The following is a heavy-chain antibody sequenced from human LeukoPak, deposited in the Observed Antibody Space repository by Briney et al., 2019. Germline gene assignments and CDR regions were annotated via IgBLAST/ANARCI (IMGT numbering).Heavy chain of an antibody. V-gene: IGHV3-21*01. CDR3: ARDGGGLRFLEWVPYYFDY. D-gene: IGHD3-3*01. CDR2: ISSSSSYI. CDR1: GFTFSSYS. Sequence: GGSLRLSCAASGFTFSSYSMNWVRQAPGKGLEWVSSISSSSSYIYYADSVKGRFTISRGNAKNSLYLQMNSLRAEDTAVYYCARDGGGLRFLEWVPYYFDYWGQGTLVTVSS. J-gene: IGHJ4*02.